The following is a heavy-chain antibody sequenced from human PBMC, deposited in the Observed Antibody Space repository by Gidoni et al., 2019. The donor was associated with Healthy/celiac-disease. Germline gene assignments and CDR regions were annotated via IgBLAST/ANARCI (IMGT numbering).Heavy chain of an antibody. D-gene: IGHD2-2*02. J-gene: IGHJ3*02. CDR2: INHSGST. V-gene: IGHV4-34*01. CDR3: ARGADIVVVPAAIPAFDI. CDR1: GGSFSGYY. Sequence: QVPLQQWGAGLLKPSETLSLTCAVYGGSFSGYYWSWIRQPPGKGLEWIGEINHSGSTNYNPSLKSRVTISVDTSKNQFSLKLSSVTAADTAVYYCARGADIVVVPAAIPAFDIWGQGTMVTVSS.